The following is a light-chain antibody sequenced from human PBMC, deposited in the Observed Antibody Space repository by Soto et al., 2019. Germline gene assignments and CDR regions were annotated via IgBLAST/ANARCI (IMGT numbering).Light chain of an antibody. Sequence: EIVLTQSPGTLSLSPGERATLSCRASQSVSSSYLAWYQQKPGQAPRLLIYGASSRATGIPDRFSGSVSGTDFTLTIRRLEPEDFAVYYCQQYGSSPPITFGQVTRLEIK. V-gene: IGKV3-20*01. CDR1: QSVSSSY. CDR3: QQYGSSPPIT. CDR2: GAS. J-gene: IGKJ5*01.